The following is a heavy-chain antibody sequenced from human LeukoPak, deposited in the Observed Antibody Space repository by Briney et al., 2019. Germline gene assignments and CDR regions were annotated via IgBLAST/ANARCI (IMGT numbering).Heavy chain of an antibody. D-gene: IGHD6-6*01. Sequence: GGSLRLSCAASGFTFSDYYMSWIRQAPGKRLEWVSYISGDGSYIYYADSVKGRFTISRDNAKNSLYLQMNSLRAEDTAVYYCARDFEYTHFDYWGQGTLVTVSS. CDR1: GFTFSDYY. V-gene: IGHV3-11*04. J-gene: IGHJ4*02. CDR2: ISGDGSYI. CDR3: ARDFEYTHFDY.